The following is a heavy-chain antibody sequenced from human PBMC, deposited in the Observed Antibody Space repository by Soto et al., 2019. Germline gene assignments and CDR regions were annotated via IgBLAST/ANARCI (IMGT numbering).Heavy chain of an antibody. CDR1: GGYISSGGYY. D-gene: IGHD6-13*01. CDR3: ASGHLYSSRWYGPFDY. V-gene: IGHV4-31*01. Sequence: PSGTLSLTCTVSGGYISSGGYYWSWIRQHPGKGLEWIGYIYYSGSTYYNPSLKSLVTISVDTSKNQFSLKLSSVTAADTAVYYCASGHLYSSRWYGPFDYWGPGPLLNVYS. CDR2: IYYSGST. J-gene: IGHJ4*02.